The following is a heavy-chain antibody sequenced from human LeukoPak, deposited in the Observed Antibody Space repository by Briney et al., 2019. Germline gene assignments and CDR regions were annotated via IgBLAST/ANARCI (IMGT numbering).Heavy chain of an antibody. CDR3: AHSGSQDSSGLYFDY. CDR1: GFSLSTRGVG. D-gene: IGHD3-22*01. Sequence: SGPTLVNPTQTLTLTCTFSGFSLSTRGVGVGWIRQPPGKALEWLALTYWDDDKRYSPSLKSRLTITKDTSKNQVVLTMTNMDPVDTATYYCAHSGSQDSSGLYFDYWGQGTLVTVSS. V-gene: IGHV2-5*02. CDR2: TYWDDDK. J-gene: IGHJ4*02.